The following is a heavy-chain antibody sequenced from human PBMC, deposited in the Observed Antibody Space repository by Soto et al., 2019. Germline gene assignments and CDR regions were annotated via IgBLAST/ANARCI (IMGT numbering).Heavy chain of an antibody. Sequence: GGSLRLSCAASGFTFSSYAMSWVRQAPGKGLEWVSAISGSGGSTYYADSVKGRFTISRDNSKNTLYLQMNSLRAEDTAVYYCANSVGYITRGRGVTQTPGPFDDWGQVTLVTV. J-gene: IGHJ4*02. V-gene: IGHV3-23*01. CDR1: GFTFSSYA. CDR3: ANSVGYITRGRGVTQTPGPFDD. CDR2: ISGSGGST. D-gene: IGHD3-10*01.